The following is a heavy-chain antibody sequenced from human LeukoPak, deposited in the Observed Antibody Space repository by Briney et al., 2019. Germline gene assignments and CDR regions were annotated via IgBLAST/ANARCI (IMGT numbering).Heavy chain of an antibody. J-gene: IGHJ3*02. V-gene: IGHV3-30*04. CDR1: GFTFSSYA. D-gene: IGHD6-13*01. CDR3: ARVAGKGSRDDAFDI. Sequence: PGGSLRLSCAASGFTFSSYAMHWVRQAPGKGLEWVAVISYDGSNKYYADSVKGRFTISRDNSKNTLYLQMNSLRAEDTAVYYCARVAGKGSRDDAFDIWGQGTMVTVSS. CDR2: ISYDGSNK.